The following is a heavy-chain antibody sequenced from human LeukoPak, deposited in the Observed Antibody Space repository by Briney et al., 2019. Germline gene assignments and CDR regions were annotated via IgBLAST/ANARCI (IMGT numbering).Heavy chain of an antibody. V-gene: IGHV3-74*01. CDR1: GFTFSNTW. CDR3: AKNLLPTGIAARPDFDY. D-gene: IGHD6-6*01. CDR2: IDSDGNTI. J-gene: IGHJ4*02. Sequence: GGSLRLSCAGSGFTFSNTWMHWVRQAPGEGLVWVSRIDSDGNTINYADSVKGRFTISRDNSKNTLYLQMNSLRAEDTAVYYCAKNLLPTGIAARPDFDYWGQGTLVTVSS.